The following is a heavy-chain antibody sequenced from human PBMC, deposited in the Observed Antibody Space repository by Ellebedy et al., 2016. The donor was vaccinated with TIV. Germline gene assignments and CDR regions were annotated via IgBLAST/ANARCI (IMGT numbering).Heavy chain of an antibody. CDR2: FIHGGSP. CDR3: ARKYYYDSSAFYY. Sequence: MPGGSLRLSCGVSGGSFSGYYWTWIRQSPGKGLEWMAEFIHGGSPTYNPSVQSRLTISVDTSKNQFSLKLSSVTAADTAVYYCARKYYYDSSAFYYWGQGTLVTVSS. V-gene: IGHV4-34*12. J-gene: IGHJ4*02. CDR1: GGSFSGYY. D-gene: IGHD3-22*01.